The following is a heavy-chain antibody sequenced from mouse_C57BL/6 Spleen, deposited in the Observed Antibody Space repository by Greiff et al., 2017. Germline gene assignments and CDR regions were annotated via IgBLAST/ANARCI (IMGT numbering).Heavy chain of an antibody. CDR1: GYTFTEYT. V-gene: IGHV1-62-2*01. CDR3: ARHEDQGIYYGNYGAMDD. Sequence: VQLQQSGAELVKPGASVKLSCKASGYTFTEYTIHWVKQRSGPGLEWIGWFYPGSGCIKYNEKFKDKATLTADKSSSAVYMVLSRMTAEDAAVYFCARHEDQGIYYGNYGAMDDGGQGTSVTVSS. D-gene: IGHD2-1*01. CDR2: FYPGSGCI. J-gene: IGHJ4*01.